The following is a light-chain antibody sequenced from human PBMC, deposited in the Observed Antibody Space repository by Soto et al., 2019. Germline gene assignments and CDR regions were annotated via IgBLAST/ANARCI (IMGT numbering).Light chain of an antibody. CDR1: QGISSY. Sequence: DIHLTQSPSFLSASVGDRVTITCRASQGISSYLAWYQQKPGKAPKLLIYAASTLQSGVPSRFSGSGSGTAFTLTISSLQPEDFATYYCQQSYSTPRTFGQGTKVDI. CDR2: AAS. CDR3: QQSYSTPRT. V-gene: IGKV1-39*01. J-gene: IGKJ1*01.